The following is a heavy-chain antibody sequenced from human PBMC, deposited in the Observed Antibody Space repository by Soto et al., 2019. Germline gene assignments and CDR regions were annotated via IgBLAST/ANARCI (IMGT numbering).Heavy chain of an antibody. Sequence: QVQLQESGPGLMKPSETLSLTCTVSGASITGTSYWSWIRQPAGKGLEWIGRFSLSGTTNYNPSLRCRVTMSADESKNQFSLRLTSVTAADTALYDCARGMTPPGAPAWYYFDSWGQGTLVTVSS. D-gene: IGHD2-8*02. J-gene: IGHJ4*02. CDR3: ARGMTPPGAPAWYYFDS. CDR2: FSLSGTT. CDR1: GASITGTSY. V-gene: IGHV4-4*07.